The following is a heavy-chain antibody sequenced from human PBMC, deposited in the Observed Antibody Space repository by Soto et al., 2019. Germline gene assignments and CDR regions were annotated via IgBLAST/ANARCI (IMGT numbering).Heavy chain of an antibody. CDR1: GFIISSYG. Sequence: GGSLRLSCAASGFIISSYGMHWVRQAPGKGLEWLAVISYDGSNKFYGDSVKGRFTISRDNSKNTLYLQVNSLRAEDTAVYYCARDPSIVLVPAATYYYYYYGMDVWGQGTTVTVSS. J-gene: IGHJ6*02. D-gene: IGHD2-2*01. V-gene: IGHV3-30*03. CDR3: ARDPSIVLVPAATYYYYYYGMDV. CDR2: ISYDGSNK.